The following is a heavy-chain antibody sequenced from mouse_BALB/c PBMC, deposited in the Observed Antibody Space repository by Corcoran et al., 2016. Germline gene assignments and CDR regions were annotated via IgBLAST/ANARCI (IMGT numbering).Heavy chain of an antibody. J-gene: IGHJ3*01. CDR2: ISYDGSN. CDR3: ASEITTPWCAY. D-gene: IGHD2-4*01. CDR1: GYSITSGYY. Sequence: DVQLQESGPGLVKPSQSLSLTCSVTGYSITSGYYWNWIRQFPGNKLEWMGYISYDGSNNYNPSLKNRISITRDTSKNQFFLKLNSVTTEDTATYYCASEITTPWCAYWGQGTLVTVSA. V-gene: IGHV3-6*02.